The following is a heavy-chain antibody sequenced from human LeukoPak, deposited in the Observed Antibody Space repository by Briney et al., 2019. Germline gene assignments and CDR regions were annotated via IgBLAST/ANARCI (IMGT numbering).Heavy chain of an antibody. V-gene: IGHV4-59*01. CDR3: ARYSGTYYVY. Sequence: SETLSLTCTVSGGSISSYYWSWIRQPPGKGLEWIGYIYYSGSTNYNPSLKSRVTISVDTSKNQFSLKLSSVTAADTAVYFCARYSGTYYVYWGQGTLVTVSS. J-gene: IGHJ4*02. D-gene: IGHD1-26*01. CDR2: IYYSGST. CDR1: GGSISSYY.